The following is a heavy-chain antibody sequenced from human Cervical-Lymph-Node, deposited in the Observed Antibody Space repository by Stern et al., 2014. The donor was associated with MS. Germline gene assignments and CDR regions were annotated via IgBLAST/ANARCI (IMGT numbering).Heavy chain of an antibody. CDR2: ISYDGDNK. V-gene: IGHV3-30*18. CDR3: AKDPRIYDSSGYLDA. D-gene: IGHD3-22*01. CDR1: GFTFSLSD. J-gene: IGHJ5*02. Sequence: VQLEESGGGVVQPGRSLRISCAASGFTFSLSDMHWVRQAPGKGLEWVAVISYDGDNKFYTDSVKGRFTISRDSSKSTLYLQLNSLRPEDTAIYYCAKDPRIYDSSGYLDAWGQGTLVTVSS.